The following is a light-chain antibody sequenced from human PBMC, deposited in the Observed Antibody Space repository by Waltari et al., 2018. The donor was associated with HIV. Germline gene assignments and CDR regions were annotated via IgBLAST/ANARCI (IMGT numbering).Light chain of an antibody. CDR2: NNN. J-gene: IGLJ1*01. CDR1: SSNIGNNT. CDR3: AAWDDSLNGYV. V-gene: IGLV1-44*01. Sequence: QSVLTQPPSASGTPGQRVTISCSGSSSNIGNNTVNWYQQLPGTAPKLLIYNNNQRPSGVPDRFSGSKSDTSASLAISGLQSDDEADYYCAAWDDSLNGYVFGTGTKVIVL.